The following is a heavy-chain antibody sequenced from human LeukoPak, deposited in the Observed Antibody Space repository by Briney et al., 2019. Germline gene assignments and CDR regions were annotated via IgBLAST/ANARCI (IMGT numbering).Heavy chain of an antibody. CDR2: IYNTGST. V-gene: IGHV4-59*01. J-gene: IGHJ4*02. D-gene: IGHD6-19*01. Sequence: SETLSLTCTVSDGSISSYYWSWIRQPPGKGLEWIGYIYNTGSTTYNPSLKSRVTISVDRSRNRFSLNLGSVTAADTAVYYCARAVSGYYFDYWGQGTLVAVSS. CDR1: DGSISSYY. CDR3: ARAVSGYYFDY.